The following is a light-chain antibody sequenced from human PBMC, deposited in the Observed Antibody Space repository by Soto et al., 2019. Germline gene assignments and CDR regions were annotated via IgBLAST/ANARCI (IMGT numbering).Light chain of an antibody. Sequence: EIVMTQSPVTLSVSPGERATLSCRASQSVSSSYLAWYQQKPGQAPRLLIFGASTRATGIPARFSGSGSGTEFTLTISSLQSEDFAVYYCQQYNNWPPIFGPGTKVDIK. CDR3: QQYNNWPPI. V-gene: IGKV3-15*01. CDR1: QSVSSSY. J-gene: IGKJ3*01. CDR2: GAS.